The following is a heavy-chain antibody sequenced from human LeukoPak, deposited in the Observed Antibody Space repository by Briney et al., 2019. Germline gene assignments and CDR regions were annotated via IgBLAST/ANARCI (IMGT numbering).Heavy chain of an antibody. CDR1: GFTFSSYE. V-gene: IGHV3-48*03. CDR3: AKEMGYNWNSFVY. D-gene: IGHD1-20*01. Sequence: GGSLRLSCAASGFTFSSYEMNWVRQAPGKGLEWVSYISSSGSTIYYADSVKGRFTISRDNSKNTLYLQMNSLRAEDTAVYYCAKEMGYNWNSFVYWGQGTLATVSS. J-gene: IGHJ4*02. CDR2: ISSSGSTI.